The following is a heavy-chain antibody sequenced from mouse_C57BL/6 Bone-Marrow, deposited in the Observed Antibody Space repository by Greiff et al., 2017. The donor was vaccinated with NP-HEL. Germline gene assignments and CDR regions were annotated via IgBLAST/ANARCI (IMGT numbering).Heavy chain of an antibody. J-gene: IGHJ3*01. CDR1: GFTFSSYA. CDR3: TYYSNYGFAY. V-gene: IGHV5-4*03. CDR2: ISDGGSYT. Sequence: EVKLMESGGGLVKPGGSLKLSCAASGFTFSSYAMSWVRQTPEKRLEWVATISDGGSYTYYPDNVKGRFTISRDNAKNNLYLQMSHLKSEDTAMYYSTYYSNYGFAYWGQGTLVTVSA. D-gene: IGHD2-5*01.